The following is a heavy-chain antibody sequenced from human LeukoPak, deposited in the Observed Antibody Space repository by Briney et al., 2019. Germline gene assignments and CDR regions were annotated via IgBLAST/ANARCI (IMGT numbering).Heavy chain of an antibody. J-gene: IGHJ4*02. D-gene: IGHD3-22*01. V-gene: IGHV3-21*01. CDR2: ISSSSSYI. Sequence: GGSLRLSCAASGFTFSSYGMHWVRQAPGKGLEWVSSISSSSSYIYYADSVKGRFTISRDNAKNSLYLQMNSLRAEDTAVYYCAREQYNYYDSSGYADFDYWGQGTLVTVSS. CDR3: AREQYNYYDSSGYADFDY. CDR1: GFTFSSYG.